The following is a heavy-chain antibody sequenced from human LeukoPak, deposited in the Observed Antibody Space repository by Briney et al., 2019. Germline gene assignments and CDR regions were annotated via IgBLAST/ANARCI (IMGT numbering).Heavy chain of an antibody. CDR1: GGSFSGYY. V-gene: IGHV4-34*01. J-gene: IGHJ4*02. Sequence: SETLSLTCAVYGGSFSGYYWSWIRQPPGKGLGWIGEINHSGSTNYNPSLKSRVTISVDTTKNQFSLKLSSVTAADTAVYYCASLRYFDWLFHGFAYWGQGTLVTVSS. D-gene: IGHD3-9*01. CDR3: ASLRYFDWLFHGFAY. CDR2: INHSGST.